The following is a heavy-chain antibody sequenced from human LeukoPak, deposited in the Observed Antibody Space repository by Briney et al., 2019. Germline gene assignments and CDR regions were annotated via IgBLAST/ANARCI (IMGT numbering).Heavy chain of an antibody. V-gene: IGHV3-21*01. D-gene: IGHD3-22*01. CDR1: GFTFCSYS. J-gene: IGHJ4*02. Sequence: GGSLRLSCAASGFTFCSYSMSWVRQAPGKGLEWVSYISTSGNYIYYSDSVKGRFTISRDNAKNSLYLQMHSLRADDTAVYYCARGAYNSGGTLEIWGQGTLVTVSS. CDR3: ARGAYNSGGTLEI. CDR2: ISTSGNYI.